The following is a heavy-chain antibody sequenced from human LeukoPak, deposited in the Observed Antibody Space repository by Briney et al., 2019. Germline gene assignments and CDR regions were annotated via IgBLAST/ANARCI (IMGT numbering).Heavy chain of an antibody. CDR1: GCTISSHY. CDR3: AKDPSSGSYYAY. CDR2: IRQDAGDK. D-gene: IGHD1-26*01. J-gene: IGHJ4*02. V-gene: IGHV3-7*03. Sequence: GGSLRLSSVASGCTISSHYMSWVRQAPGKGLEWVANIRQDAGDKYYVDSVKGRFTISRDNAKNLVYLQMNSLRAEDTAVYYCAKDPSSGSYYAYWGQGTLVTVSS.